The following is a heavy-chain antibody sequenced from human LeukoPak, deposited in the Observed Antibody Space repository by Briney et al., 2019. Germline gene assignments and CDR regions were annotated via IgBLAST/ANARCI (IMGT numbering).Heavy chain of an antibody. V-gene: IGHV1-2*02. J-gene: IGHJ4*02. CDR1: GYTFTGYY. CDR2: INPNSGGT. D-gene: IGHD6-19*01. CDR3: ARIAVAGSYYFDY. Sequence: ASVKVSCKASGYTFTGYYVHWVRQAPGQGLEWMGWINPNSGGTNYAQKFQGRVTMTRDTSISTAYMELSRLRSDDTAVYYCARIAVAGSYYFDYWGQGTLVTVSS.